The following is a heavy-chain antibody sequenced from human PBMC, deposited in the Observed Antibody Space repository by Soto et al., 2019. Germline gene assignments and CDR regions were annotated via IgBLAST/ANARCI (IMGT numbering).Heavy chain of an antibody. CDR2: SSSSSRTI. D-gene: IGHD2-2*01. Sequence: PGGSLRLSCAASGFTFSSYSMNWVRQAPGKGLEWVSYSSSSSRTIYCADSVKGRFTISRDNAKNSLYLQMNSLRAEDTAVYYCAREDIVLVPAAPKDYYYYDGMDVWGQGTTFIVSS. J-gene: IGHJ6*02. V-gene: IGHV3-48*01. CDR1: GFTFSSYS. CDR3: AREDIVLVPAAPKDYYYYDGMDV.